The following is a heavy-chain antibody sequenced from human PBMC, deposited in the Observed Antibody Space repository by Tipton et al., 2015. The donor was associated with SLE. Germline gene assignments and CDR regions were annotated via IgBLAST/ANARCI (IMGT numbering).Heavy chain of an antibody. D-gene: IGHD3-3*01. CDR2: IYTSGAT. Sequence: TLSLTCNVSGVSISSSYWSWIRQPAGKGLEWIGRIYTSGATDDNPSLKSRVTISVDTSKNQFSLKLRSVTAADTAVYYCARLRISGVLTGSYEYGMDVWGQGTAVTVSS. V-gene: IGHV4-4*07. J-gene: IGHJ6*02. CDR1: GVSISSSY. CDR3: ARLRISGVLTGSYEYGMDV.